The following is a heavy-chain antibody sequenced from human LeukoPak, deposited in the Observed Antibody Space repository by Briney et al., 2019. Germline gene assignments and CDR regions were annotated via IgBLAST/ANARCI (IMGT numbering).Heavy chain of an antibody. J-gene: IGHJ4*02. CDR1: GFTFSSYA. D-gene: IGHD2-2*01. CDR3: AKAVCSTSCYAPKA. CDR2: ISGSGGST. V-gene: IGHV3-23*01. Sequence: GGSLRLSCAASGFTFSSYAMSWVRQAPGKGLEWVSAISGSGGSTYYADSVKGRFTISRDNSKNTLYLQKNSLRAEDTAVYYCAKAVCSTSCYAPKAWGQGTLVTVSS.